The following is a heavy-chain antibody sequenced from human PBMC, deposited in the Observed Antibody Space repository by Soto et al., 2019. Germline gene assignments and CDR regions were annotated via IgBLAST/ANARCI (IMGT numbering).Heavy chain of an antibody. D-gene: IGHD3-22*01. Sequence: SVKVSCKASGGTFSSYAISWVRQAPGQGLEWMGGIIPIFGTANYAQKFQGRVTITADESTSTAYMELSSLRSEHTAVYYCAREYYDSSGYREYYFDYWGQGTLVTVSS. J-gene: IGHJ4*02. CDR3: AREYYDSSGYREYYFDY. V-gene: IGHV1-69*13. CDR2: IIPIFGTA. CDR1: GGTFSSYA.